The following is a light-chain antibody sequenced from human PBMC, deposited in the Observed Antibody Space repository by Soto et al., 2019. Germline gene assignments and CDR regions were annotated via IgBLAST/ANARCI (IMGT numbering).Light chain of an antibody. J-gene: IGLJ7*01. CDR1: SSDFGDYNY. CDR3: CSYAGSYTYV. CDR2: DVT. V-gene: IGLV2-11*01. Sequence: SALTQPPSVSGSPGQSVTISCTGTSSDFGDYNYVSWYQQHPGTAPKLMIYDVTRRPSGVPDRFSASKSGNTASLTISGLQAEDEADYYCCSYAGSYTYVFGVGTQLTVL.